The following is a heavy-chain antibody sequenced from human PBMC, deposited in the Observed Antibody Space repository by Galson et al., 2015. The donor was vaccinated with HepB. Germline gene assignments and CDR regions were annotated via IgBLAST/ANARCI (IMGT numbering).Heavy chain of an antibody. CDR1: TYISTDYG. Sequence: SVKVSCKASTYISTDYGISWVRQAPGQGLEWMGWVHASNGDTNYAKRLQGRGTMTIDTSTSTAYMELRSLTFDDTAVYFCARGDVVVVTGDIHAFDTWGQGTMVTVSS. CDR3: ARGDVVVVTGDIHAFDT. V-gene: IGHV1-18*04. J-gene: IGHJ3*02. CDR2: VHASNGDT. D-gene: IGHD2-2*01.